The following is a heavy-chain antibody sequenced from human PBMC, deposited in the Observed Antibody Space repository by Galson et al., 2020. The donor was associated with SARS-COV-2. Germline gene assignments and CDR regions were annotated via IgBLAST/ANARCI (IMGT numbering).Heavy chain of an antibody. D-gene: IGHD6-13*01. V-gene: IGHV4-39*01. CDR1: GGSISTSTYD. J-gene: IGHJ4*02. CDR2: IYSSGST. Sequence: SETLSLTRSVSGGSISTSTYDWGWIRQPPGKGLEWIGTIYSSGSTYYNPSLKSRVTIFVDASKNQLSLKLSSATATDTAVYYCARRTTYSGSWDFDYWGQGTLVTVSS. CDR3: ARRTTYSGSWDFDY.